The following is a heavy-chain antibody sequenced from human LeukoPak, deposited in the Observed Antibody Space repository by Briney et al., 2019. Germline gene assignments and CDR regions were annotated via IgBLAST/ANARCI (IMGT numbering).Heavy chain of an antibody. CDR1: NVSIRSHDHK. V-gene: IGHV4-39*07. D-gene: IGHD2-8*01. J-gene: IGHJ4*02. CDR3: AGVGLIVLMVYALDY. CDR2: IYYSGST. Sequence: SETLSLTCSVSNVSIRSHDHKWAWIRQPPGKGLEWIGSIYYSGSTYYNPSLKSRVTISVDTSKNQFSLKLSSVTAADTAVYYCAGVGLIVLMVYALDYWGQGTLVTVSS.